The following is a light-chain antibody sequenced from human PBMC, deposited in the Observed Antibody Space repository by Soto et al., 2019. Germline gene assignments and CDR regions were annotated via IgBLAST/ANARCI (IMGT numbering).Light chain of an antibody. V-gene: IGKV3-20*01. J-gene: IGKJ1*01. CDR2: GAS. CDR1: QSVSSSY. CDR3: QQYGSSPRT. Sequence: DILMPQSPATLSVSPVEIATFSCSASQSVSSSYLAWYQQKPGQAPRLLIYGASSRATGIPDRFSGSGSGTDFTLTISRLEPEDFAVYYCQQYGSSPRTFGQGSMVDVK.